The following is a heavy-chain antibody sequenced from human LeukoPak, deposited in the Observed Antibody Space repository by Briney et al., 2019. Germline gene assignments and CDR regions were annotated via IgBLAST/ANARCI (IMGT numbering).Heavy chain of an antibody. CDR3: ARISRITMIVVVTPLGAFDI. CDR1: GYTFTSYG. V-gene: IGHV1-18*01. CDR2: ISAYNGNT. Sequence: ASVKVSCKASGYTFTSYGISWVRQAPGQGLEWMGWISAYNGNTNYAQKLQGRVTMTTDTSTSTAYMELRSLRSDDTAVYYCARISRITMIVVVTPLGAFDIWGQGTMVTVSS. D-gene: IGHD3-22*01. J-gene: IGHJ3*02.